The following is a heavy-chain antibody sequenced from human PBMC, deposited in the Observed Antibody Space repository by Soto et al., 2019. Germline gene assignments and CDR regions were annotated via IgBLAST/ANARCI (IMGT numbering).Heavy chain of an antibody. V-gene: IGHV3-30*18. D-gene: IGHD2-2*01. CDR2: ISYDGSNK. CDR1: GFTFSSYG. J-gene: IGHJ4*02. Sequence: GGSLRLSCAASGFTFSSYGMHWVRQAPGKGLEWVAVISYDGSNKYYADSVKGRFTISRDNSKNTLYLQMNSLRAEDTAVYYCAKDARYCSSTSCYFFDYWGQGTLVTVSS. CDR3: AKDARYCSSTSCYFFDY.